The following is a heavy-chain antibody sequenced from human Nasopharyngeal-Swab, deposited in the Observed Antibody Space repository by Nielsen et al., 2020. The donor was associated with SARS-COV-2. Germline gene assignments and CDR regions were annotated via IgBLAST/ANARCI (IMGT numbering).Heavy chain of an antibody. Sequence: WIRQPPGKGLEWIGEINHSGSTNYNTSLKSRVTISVDTSKNQFSLKLSSVNAADTAVYYCARRTGGRGFDYWGQGTLVTVSS. CDR2: INHSGST. CDR3: ARRTGGRGFDY. J-gene: IGHJ4*02. V-gene: IGHV4-34*01. D-gene: IGHD3-16*01.